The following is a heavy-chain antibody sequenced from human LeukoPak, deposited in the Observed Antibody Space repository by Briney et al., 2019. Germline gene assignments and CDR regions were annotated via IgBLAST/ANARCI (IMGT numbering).Heavy chain of an antibody. CDR2: IYYSGST. CDR1: GGSFSGYY. D-gene: IGHD6-19*01. CDR3: ARHLKDSSGWYFDY. V-gene: IGHV4-34*01. J-gene: IGHJ4*02. Sequence: PSETLSLTCAVYGGSFSGYYWSWIRQPPGKGLEWIGSIYYSGSTYYNPSLKSRVTISVDTSKNQFSLKLSSVTAADTAVYYCARHLKDSSGWYFDYWGQGTLVTVSS.